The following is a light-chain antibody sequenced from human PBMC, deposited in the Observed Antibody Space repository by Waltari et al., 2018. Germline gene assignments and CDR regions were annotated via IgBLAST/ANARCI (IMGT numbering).Light chain of an antibody. V-gene: IGLV2-14*01. Sequence: QSALTQPASVSGSPGQSITISCTGTGSDVGGFIFVSWYQQHPGKAPKLMIYDVVNRPSGVPSRFSGSKSGNTASLTISGLRAEDEADYFCSSYTTDNTRVFGGGTKLTVL. J-gene: IGLJ3*02. CDR2: DVV. CDR1: GSDVGGFIF. CDR3: SSYTTDNTRV.